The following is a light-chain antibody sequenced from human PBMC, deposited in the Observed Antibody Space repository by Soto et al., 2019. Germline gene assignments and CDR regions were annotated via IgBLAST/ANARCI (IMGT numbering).Light chain of an antibody. CDR3: QHYGSSPPMYT. V-gene: IGKV3-20*01. J-gene: IGKJ2*01. CDR1: QSVTSSY. Sequence: IVLTQSPGTLSLSPGERATLSCRASQSVTSSYLVWYQQKPGQAPRLLFYDASSRAAGIPDRFSVSGFGTDFTLTISRLDPEDFAVYYCQHYGSSPPMYTFGQGTKLEIK. CDR2: DAS.